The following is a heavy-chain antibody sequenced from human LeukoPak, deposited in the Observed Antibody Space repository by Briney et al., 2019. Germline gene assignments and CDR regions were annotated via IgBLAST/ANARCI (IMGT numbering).Heavy chain of an antibody. D-gene: IGHD3-3*01. Sequence: ASVKVSCKASGGTINNDGMNWVQQAPGQGLEWMGGIIPIFGTANYAQKFQGRVTITTDESTSTAYMELSSLRSEDTAVYYCARWSRIFGVVTYMDVWGKGTTVTVSS. CDR1: GGTINNDG. CDR2: IIPIFGTA. J-gene: IGHJ6*03. CDR3: ARWSRIFGVVTYMDV. V-gene: IGHV1-69*05.